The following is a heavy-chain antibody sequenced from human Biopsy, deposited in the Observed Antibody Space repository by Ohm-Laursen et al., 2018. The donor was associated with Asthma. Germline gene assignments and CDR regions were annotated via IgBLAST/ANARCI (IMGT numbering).Heavy chain of an antibody. V-gene: IGHV3-9*01. Sequence: SLRLSCAASGFKFDEYTMHWVRQAPGKGLEWVSGISWNSATIGYADSVEGRFTISRDNAKNSLYLQMNSLRGADTALYYCVKDIRLQLWGFDSWGQGTLVTVSS. CDR1: GFKFDEYT. CDR3: VKDIRLQLWGFDS. CDR2: ISWNSATI. D-gene: IGHD6-13*01. J-gene: IGHJ4*02.